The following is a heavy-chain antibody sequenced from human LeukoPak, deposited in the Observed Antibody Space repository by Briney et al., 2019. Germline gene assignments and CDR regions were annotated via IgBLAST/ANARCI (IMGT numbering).Heavy chain of an antibody. V-gene: IGHV1-2*02. CDR1: TYTFTAYY. CDR3: ARDRYCSSASCSRPFFDY. J-gene: IGHJ4*02. Sequence: ASVKVSCKASTYTFTAYYIHWVRQAPGQGLEWIGWISPNSGVTHYAQKFQGRVAMTRDTSINTAYMELSSLISDDTAVYFCARDRYCSSASCSRPFFDYWGQGTLATVSS. D-gene: IGHD2-2*01. CDR2: ISPNSGVT.